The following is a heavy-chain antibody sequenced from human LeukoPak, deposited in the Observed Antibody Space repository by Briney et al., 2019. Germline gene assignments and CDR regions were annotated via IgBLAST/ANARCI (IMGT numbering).Heavy chain of an antibody. D-gene: IGHD5-12*01. CDR2: ISSNGGST. CDR1: GFTFSSYA. CDR3: VKDGTTDGGYGDFDY. J-gene: IGHJ4*02. V-gene: IGHV3-64D*06. Sequence: GGSLRLSCSASGFTFSSYAMHWVRQAPGKGLEYVSAISSNGGSTYYADSVKGRFTISRDNSKNTLYHQMSSLRAEDTAVYYCVKDGTTDGGYGDFDYWGQGTLVTVSS.